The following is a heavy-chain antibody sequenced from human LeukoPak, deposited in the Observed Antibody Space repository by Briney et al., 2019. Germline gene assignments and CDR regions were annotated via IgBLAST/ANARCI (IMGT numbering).Heavy chain of an antibody. CDR2: IKQDGSEK. CDR1: GFTFSSYW. D-gene: IGHD3-22*01. CDR3: AVGIVVVPFDY. J-gene: IGHJ4*02. Sequence: PGGSLRLSCAASGFTFSSYWMSWVRQAPGKGLEWVANIKQDGSEKYYVDSVKGRFTISRDNAKNSLYLQMNSLRAEGTAVYYCAVGIVVVPFDYWGQGTLVTVPS. V-gene: IGHV3-7*01.